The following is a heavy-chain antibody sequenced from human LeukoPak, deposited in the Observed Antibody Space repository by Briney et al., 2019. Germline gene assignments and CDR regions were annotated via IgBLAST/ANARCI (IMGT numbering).Heavy chain of an antibody. V-gene: IGHV1-18*01. Sequence: ASVTVSCKTSGYTFTSYDINWVRQATGQGLEWMGWMNPNSGNTNYAQKLQGRVTMTTDTSTSTAYMELRSLRSDDTAVYYCARDMVTMVRGVIQYNWFDPWGQGTLVTVSS. CDR2: MNPNSGNT. D-gene: IGHD3-10*01. CDR3: ARDMVTMVRGVIQYNWFDP. CDR1: GYTFTSYD. J-gene: IGHJ5*02.